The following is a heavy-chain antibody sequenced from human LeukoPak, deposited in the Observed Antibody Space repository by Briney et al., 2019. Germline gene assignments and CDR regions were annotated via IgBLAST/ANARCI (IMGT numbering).Heavy chain of an antibody. CDR1: GGTFSSYA. CDR2: IIPIFGTA. J-gene: IGHJ3*02. V-gene: IGHV1-69*05. Sequence: ASVKVSCKASGGTFSSYAISWVRQAPGQGLEWMGGIIPIFGTANYAQKFQGRVTITTDESTSTAYMELSSLRSEDTAVYYCARSGYYDSSEHAFDIWGQETMVTVSS. D-gene: IGHD3-22*01. CDR3: ARSGYYDSSEHAFDI.